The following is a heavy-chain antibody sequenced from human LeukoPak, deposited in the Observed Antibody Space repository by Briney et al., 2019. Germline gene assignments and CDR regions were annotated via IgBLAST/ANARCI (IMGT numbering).Heavy chain of an antibody. Sequence: GGSLRLSCAASGFTFSSYAMSWVRQAPGKGLEWVSAISGSGGSTYYADSVKGRFTISRDNSKNTLYLQMNSLRAEDTAVYYCARETGYSGYDGYYYYMDVWGKGTTVTVSS. CDR1: GFTFSSYA. CDR2: ISGSGGST. V-gene: IGHV3-23*01. D-gene: IGHD5-12*01. J-gene: IGHJ6*03. CDR3: ARETGYSGYDGYYYYMDV.